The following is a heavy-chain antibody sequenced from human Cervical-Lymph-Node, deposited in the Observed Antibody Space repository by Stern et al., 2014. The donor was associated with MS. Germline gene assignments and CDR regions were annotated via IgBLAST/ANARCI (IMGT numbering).Heavy chain of an antibody. V-gene: IGHV3-23*04. CDR1: GFSFSKRA. Sequence: EVQLVESGGGLVQPGGSLTLSCGASGFSFSKRAMTWVRQAPGRGLEWVSAIGVDSDATYYIDSVKGRFTISRDNSRNIVTLQMNSVRVDDTARYYCARGLDNFDLWGQGSLVTVSS. CDR3: ARGLDNFDL. D-gene: IGHD3/OR15-3a*01. CDR2: IGVDSDAT. J-gene: IGHJ4*02.